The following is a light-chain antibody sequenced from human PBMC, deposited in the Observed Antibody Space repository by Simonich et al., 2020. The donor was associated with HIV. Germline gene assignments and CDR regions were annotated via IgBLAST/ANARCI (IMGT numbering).Light chain of an antibody. Sequence: DIVMTQSPDSLAVSLGERATINCKSSQSVLYSSNNKNYLAWYQQKPGQPPNLLIYWASTRESGVPDRFSGSGSGTDFTLTISSLQPDDFATYYCQQYNSYGTFGQGTKVEIK. V-gene: IGKV4-1*01. CDR2: WAS. J-gene: IGKJ1*01. CDR1: QSVLYSSNNKNY. CDR3: QQYNSYGT.